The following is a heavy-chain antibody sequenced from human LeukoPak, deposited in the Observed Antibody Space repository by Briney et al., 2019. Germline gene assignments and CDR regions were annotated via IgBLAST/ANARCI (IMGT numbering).Heavy chain of an antibody. CDR2: VTNSGGST. J-gene: IGHJ4*02. Sequence: GGSLRLSCAASGFTFSSYALNWVRQAPGKGLEWVSGVTNSGGSTYYADSVKGRFTISRDNSKNTLYLQMNSLRAEDTAVYYCARGLYDFWSGYYSFDYWGQGTLVTVSS. V-gene: IGHV3-23*01. D-gene: IGHD3-3*01. CDR1: GFTFSSYA. CDR3: ARGLYDFWSGYYSFDY.